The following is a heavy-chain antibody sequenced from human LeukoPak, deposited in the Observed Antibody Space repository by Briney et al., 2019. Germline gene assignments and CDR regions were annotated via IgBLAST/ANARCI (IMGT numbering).Heavy chain of an antibody. CDR1: GGSISSGGYY. J-gene: IGHJ4*02. D-gene: IGHD3-10*01. CDR3: ARVPPLGGSGSYLI. CDR2: IYYSGST. V-gene: IGHV4-31*03. Sequence: SETLSLTCTVSGGSISSGGYYWSWIRQHPGKGLEWIGYIYYSGSTYYNPSLKSRVTISVDTSKNQFSLKLSSVTAADTAVYYCARVPPLGGSGSYLIWGQGTLVTVSS.